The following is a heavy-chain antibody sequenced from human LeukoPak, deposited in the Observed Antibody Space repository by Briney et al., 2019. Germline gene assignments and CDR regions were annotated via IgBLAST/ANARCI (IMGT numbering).Heavy chain of an antibody. CDR2: IYHSGST. CDR3: AALYDSNGYYYR. CDR1: GYSISSGYY. V-gene: IGHV4-38-2*02. D-gene: IGHD3-22*01. Sequence: PSETLSLTCTVSGYSISSGYYWGWIRQPPGKGLEWIGSIYHSGSTYYNPSLKSRVTISVDTSKNQFSLKLSSVTAADTAVYYCAALYDSNGYYYRWGQGTLVTVSS. J-gene: IGHJ4*02.